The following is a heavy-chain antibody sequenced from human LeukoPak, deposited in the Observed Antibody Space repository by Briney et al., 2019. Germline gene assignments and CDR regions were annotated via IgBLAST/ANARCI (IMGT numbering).Heavy chain of an antibody. J-gene: IGHJ3*02. V-gene: IGHV3-23*01. CDR2: ISGSGGST. Sequence: GGSLRLSCAASGFTFSSYAMSWVRQAPGKGLEWVSAISGSGGSTYYADSVKGRFTISRDNSKNTLDLQMNSLRAEDTAIYYCARVITMMGRAFDIWGQGTMVTVSS. CDR1: GFTFSSYA. CDR3: ARVITMMGRAFDI. D-gene: IGHD3-22*01.